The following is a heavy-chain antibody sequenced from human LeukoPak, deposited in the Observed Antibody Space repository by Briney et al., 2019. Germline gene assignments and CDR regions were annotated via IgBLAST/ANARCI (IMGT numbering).Heavy chain of an antibody. CDR2: ISSSGNPM. Sequence: PGGSLRLSCAASGFTFSSYEMNWVRQAPGKGVEWVSYISSSGNPMYYADSVKGRFTISRDNTKNSLSLQMNSLRADDTAVYYCARGWGSVGVHFDYWGQGTLVTVSS. J-gene: IGHJ4*02. CDR3: ARGWGSVGVHFDY. V-gene: IGHV3-48*03. CDR1: GFTFSSYE. D-gene: IGHD1-26*01.